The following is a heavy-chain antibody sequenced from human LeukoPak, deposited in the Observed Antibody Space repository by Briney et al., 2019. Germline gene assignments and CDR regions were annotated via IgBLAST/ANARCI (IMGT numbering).Heavy chain of an antibody. Sequence: PGGSLRLSCAASGFTFSDYYMSWIRQAPGKGLEWVSYISSSGSTIYYADSVKGRFTISRDNAKNSLHLQMNSLRAEDTAVYYCARDPRHYGSGSYYRGFDYWGQGTLVTVSS. CDR1: GFTFSDYY. CDR3: ARDPRHYGSGSYYRGFDY. V-gene: IGHV3-11*04. J-gene: IGHJ4*02. D-gene: IGHD3-10*01. CDR2: ISSSGSTI.